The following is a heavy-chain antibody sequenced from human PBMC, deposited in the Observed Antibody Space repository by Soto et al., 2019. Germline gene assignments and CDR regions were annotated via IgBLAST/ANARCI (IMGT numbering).Heavy chain of an antibody. CDR2: IYYSGST. Sequence: QLQLQESGPGLVKPSETLSLTCTVSGGSISSSSYYWGWIRQPPGKGLEWIGSIYYSGSTYYNPSRKRRVTTSVDPSKTHFSLKRSSVTAADTAVYYCARRGYYDYAWGNWGQGTLVTVSS. CDR3: ARRGYYDYAWGN. J-gene: IGHJ4*02. CDR1: GGSISSSSYY. D-gene: IGHD3-16*01. V-gene: IGHV4-39*01.